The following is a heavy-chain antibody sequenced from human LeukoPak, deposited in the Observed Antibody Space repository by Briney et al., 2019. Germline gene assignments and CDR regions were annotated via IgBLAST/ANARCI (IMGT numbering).Heavy chain of an antibody. J-gene: IGHJ4*02. D-gene: IGHD2-21*02. Sequence: GGSLRLSCAASGFTFSSYSMNWVRQAPGKGPEWVSSISSSSSYIYYADSVKGRFTISRDNAKNSLYLQMNSLRAEDTAVYYCAAGSVVGTFDYWGQGTLVTVSS. CDR1: GFTFSSYS. CDR2: ISSSSSYI. CDR3: AAGSVVGTFDY. V-gene: IGHV3-21*01.